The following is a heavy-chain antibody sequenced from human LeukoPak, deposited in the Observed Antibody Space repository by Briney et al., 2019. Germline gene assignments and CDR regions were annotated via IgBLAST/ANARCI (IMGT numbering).Heavy chain of an antibody. J-gene: IGHJ3*02. V-gene: IGHV3-53*01. CDR2: IYSGGST. Sequence: GGSLRLSCAASGFTFSSYSMNWVRQAPGKGLEWVSVIYSGGSTYYADSVKGRVTISRDNSKNTLYLQMNSLRAEDTAVYYCARDHYDSSFAFDIWGQGTMVTVSS. CDR3: ARDHYDSSFAFDI. D-gene: IGHD3-22*01. CDR1: GFTFSSYS.